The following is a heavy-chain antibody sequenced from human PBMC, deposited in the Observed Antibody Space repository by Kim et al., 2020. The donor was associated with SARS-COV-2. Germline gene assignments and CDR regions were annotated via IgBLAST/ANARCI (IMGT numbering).Heavy chain of an antibody. CDR3: ARHRAAAGTGGWFDP. CDR1: GCTFSSYA. V-gene: IGHV1-69*13. J-gene: IGHJ5*02. CDR2: IIPIFGTA. Sequence: SVKVSCKASGCTFSSYAISWVRQAPGQGLEWMGGIIPIFGTANYAQKFQGRVTITADESTSTAYMDLGSLRSEDTAVYYCARHRAAAGTGGWFDPWGQGTLVTVSS. D-gene: IGHD6-13*01.